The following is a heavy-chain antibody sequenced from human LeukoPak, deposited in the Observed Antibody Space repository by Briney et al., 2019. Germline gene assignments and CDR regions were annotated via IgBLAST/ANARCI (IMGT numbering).Heavy chain of an antibody. CDR1: GGSTSSLY. CDR3: ARTYHYGSGSYFLFDF. Sequence: PSETLSLTCTVAGGSTSSLYWNWIRQPPGKGLEWIGYIFYSGSTDYNPSLKSRVTISVDTSKNQFSLKLSSVTAADTAVYYCARTYHYGSGSYFLFDFWGQGTLVTVSS. CDR2: IFYSGST. D-gene: IGHD3-10*01. J-gene: IGHJ4*02. V-gene: IGHV4-59*11.